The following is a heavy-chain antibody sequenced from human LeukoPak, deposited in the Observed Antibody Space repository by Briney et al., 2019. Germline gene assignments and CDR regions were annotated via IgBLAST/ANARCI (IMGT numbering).Heavy chain of an antibody. CDR3: ARAHYYLDSSGYPSYYGMDV. CDR1: GLTFSDCY. D-gene: IGHD3-22*01. J-gene: IGHJ6*02. V-gene: IGHV3-11*01. CDR2: ISNAGDLI. Sequence: PGGSLRLSCAASGLTFSDCYMTWIRQAPGKGLEWVSYISNAGDLIYYADSVKGRFTVSRDNAKNSLYLQMNRLRAEDTAVYYCARAHYYLDSSGYPSYYGMDVWGQGTTVIVSS.